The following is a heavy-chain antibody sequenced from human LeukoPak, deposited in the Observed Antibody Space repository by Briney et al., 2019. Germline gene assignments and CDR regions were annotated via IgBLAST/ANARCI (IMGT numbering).Heavy chain of an antibody. D-gene: IGHD1-26*01. CDR2: IYYSGST. Sequence: SETPSLTCTVSGGSISSYYWSWIRQPPGKGLEWIGYIYYSGSTNYNPSLKSRVTISVDTSKNQFSLKLSSVTGADTAVYYCASLGVSYGMDVWGQGTTVTVSS. V-gene: IGHV4-59*08. CDR3: ASLGVSYGMDV. CDR1: GGSISSYY. J-gene: IGHJ6*02.